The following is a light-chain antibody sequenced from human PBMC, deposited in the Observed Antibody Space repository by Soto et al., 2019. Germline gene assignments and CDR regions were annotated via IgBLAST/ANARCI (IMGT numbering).Light chain of an antibody. CDR3: QHDNKLPPT. CDR1: QSVSSN. J-gene: IGKJ1*01. CDR2: GAS. Sequence: EILVTKSPSTLSVSPAERATLSCRASQSVSSNLAWYQQKPGQAPRLLIYGASTRATGIPARFSGSGSGTEFTLTISILQSEYFIVYCCQHDNKLPPTFGEGSKVDIK. V-gene: IGKV3-15*01.